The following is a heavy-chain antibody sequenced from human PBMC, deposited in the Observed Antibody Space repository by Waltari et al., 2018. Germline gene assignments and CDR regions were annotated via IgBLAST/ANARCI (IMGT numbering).Heavy chain of an antibody. D-gene: IGHD2-8*01. J-gene: IGHJ2*01. CDR3: ARHPAMTIMLWYFDL. CDR2: IYYSGST. V-gene: IGHV4-39*01. Sequence: QLQLQESGPGLVKPSETLSLTCPVSGGSIRSSSYSWGWIRQPPGKGLEWIGSIYYSGSTYYNPSLKSRVTISVDTSKNQFSLKLSSVTAADTAVYYCARHPAMTIMLWYFDLWGRGTLVTVSS. CDR1: GGSIRSSSYS.